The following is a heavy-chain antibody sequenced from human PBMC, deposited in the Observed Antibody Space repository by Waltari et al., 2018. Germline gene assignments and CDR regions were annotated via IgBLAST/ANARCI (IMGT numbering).Heavy chain of an antibody. CDR1: GGPFSSTSYY. Sequence: QVQLQESGPGLVKPSETLSLTYTVSGGPFSSTSYYWGWIRQPPGKGLEWIGYVFYNGDTYYNPSLKSRVTISIDTSKNQFSLKLTSVTAADTAVYHCARRMVTTGYFDYWGQGTLVTVSS. V-gene: IGHV4-39*01. CDR3: ARRMVTTGYFDY. CDR2: VFYNGDT. J-gene: IGHJ4*02. D-gene: IGHD4-4*01.